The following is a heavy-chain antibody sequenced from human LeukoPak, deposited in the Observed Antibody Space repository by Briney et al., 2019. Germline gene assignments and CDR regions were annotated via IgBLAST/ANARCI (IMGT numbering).Heavy chain of an antibody. CDR1: GGSISSYY. Sequence: PSETLSLTCTVSGGSISSYYSSWIRQPPGKGLEWIGYIYYSGSTNYNPSLKSRVTISVDTSKNQFSLKLSSVTAADTAVYYCARGGTVGATTFDYWGQGTLVTVSS. CDR2: IYYSGST. D-gene: IGHD1-26*01. V-gene: IGHV4-59*01. J-gene: IGHJ4*02. CDR3: ARGGTVGATTFDY.